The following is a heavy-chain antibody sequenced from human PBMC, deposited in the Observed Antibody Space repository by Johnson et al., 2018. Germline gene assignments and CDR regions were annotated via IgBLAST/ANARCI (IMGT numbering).Heavy chain of an antibody. CDR1: GFTFSTYA. J-gene: IGHJ6*02. CDR3: AKEVVAGTSSSGYDGMDV. Sequence: VQLVQSGGGLVQPGGSLRLSCAASGFTFSTYAMTWVRQAPGKGLDWVSAISGSGDSTYYADSVRGRFTLSRDNSHNTLHLQMDSLGAEDTAVYYCAKEVVAGTSSSGYDGMDVWGQGTTVTVSS. D-gene: IGHD2-15*01. CDR2: ISGSGDST. V-gene: IGHV3-23*04.